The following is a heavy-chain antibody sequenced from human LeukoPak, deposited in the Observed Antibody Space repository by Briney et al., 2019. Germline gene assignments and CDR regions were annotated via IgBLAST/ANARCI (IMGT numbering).Heavy chain of an antibody. Sequence: TLSLTCTVSGGSVSSGDSYWNWIRQHPGKGLEWIGYIHYSGNFDYNPSLKSRVTISVDTSNNQFSMRLASVTAADTAVYYCAREERLRGTDWFPSWGQGTLVNVSS. J-gene: IGHJ5*01. CDR2: IHYSGNF. V-gene: IGHV4-31*03. CDR3: AREERLRGTDWFPS. CDR1: GGSVSSGDSY. D-gene: IGHD4-17*01.